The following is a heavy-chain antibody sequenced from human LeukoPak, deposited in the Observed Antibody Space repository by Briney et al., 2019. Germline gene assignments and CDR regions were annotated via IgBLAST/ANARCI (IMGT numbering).Heavy chain of an antibody. V-gene: IGHV1-46*03. D-gene: IGHD5-12*01. Sequence: ASVKVSCKASGYTFTSYYIHWVRQAPGQGREGMGIINPSGGGTSSAQKFQGRVTMTRDTSTSTVYMDLSSLRSEDTAVYSCVRGLRSYGAFDIWGQGTVVTVSS. CDR3: VRGLRSYGAFDI. J-gene: IGHJ3*02. CDR2: INPSGGGT. CDR1: GYTFTSYY.